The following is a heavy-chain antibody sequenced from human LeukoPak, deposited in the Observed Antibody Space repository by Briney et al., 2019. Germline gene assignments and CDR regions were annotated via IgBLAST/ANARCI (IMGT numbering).Heavy chain of an antibody. CDR3: ARGLRYCSSTSCYSIDAFDI. CDR1: GFTFSRYD. Sequence: GGSLRLSCAASGFTFSRYDMHWVRQTTGKGLEWVSAIGTAGETHYPGSVKGRFTISRENAKNSLYIQMNSLRAGDTAVYYCARGLRYCSSTSCYSIDAFDIWGQGTMVTVSS. D-gene: IGHD2-2*01. CDR2: IGTAGET. J-gene: IGHJ3*02. V-gene: IGHV3-13*01.